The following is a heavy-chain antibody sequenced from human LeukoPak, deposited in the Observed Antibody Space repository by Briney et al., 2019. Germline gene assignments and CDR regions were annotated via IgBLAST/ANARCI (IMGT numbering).Heavy chain of an antibody. CDR3: ARGGEYNWNYVDY. J-gene: IGHJ4*02. Sequence: SETLSLTCTVSGGAISSSSYYWNWIRQPAGKGLEWIGRVYTSGSTNYNPSLKSRVTISVDTSKNQFFLKLSSVTAADTAVYYCARGGEYNWNYVDYWGQGTLVTVSS. CDR1: GGAISSSSYY. D-gene: IGHD1-20*01. V-gene: IGHV4-61*02. CDR2: VYTSGST.